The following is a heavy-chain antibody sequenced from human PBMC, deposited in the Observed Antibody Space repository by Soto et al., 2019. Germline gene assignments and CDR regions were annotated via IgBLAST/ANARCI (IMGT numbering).Heavy chain of an antibody. CDR2: IIPIFGTA. Sequence: QVQLVQSGAEVKKPGSSVKVSCKASGGTFSSYAISWVRQAPGQGLEWMGGIIPIFGTANYAQKFQGRVTIPADESTSTAYMELSSLRSEDTAVYYCASGGYDIPYYYYYGMDVWGQGTTVTVSS. V-gene: IGHV1-69*01. CDR1: GGTFSSYA. J-gene: IGHJ6*02. D-gene: IGHD5-12*01. CDR3: ASGGYDIPYYYYYGMDV.